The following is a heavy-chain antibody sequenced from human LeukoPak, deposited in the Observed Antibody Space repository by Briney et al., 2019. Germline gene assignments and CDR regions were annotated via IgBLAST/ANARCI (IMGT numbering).Heavy chain of an antibody. CDR2: IYHSGST. V-gene: IGHV4-30-2*01. J-gene: IGHJ5*02. D-gene: IGHD2-15*01. CDR1: GGSISSGGYS. CDR3: ARLVVVAASPLNWFDP. Sequence: SETLSLTCTVSGGSISSGGYSCSWIRQPPGKGLEWFGYIYHSGSTYYNPSLKSRVTISVDRSKNQFSLKLSSVTAAATAVYYCARLVVVAASPLNWFDPWGQGTLVTVSS.